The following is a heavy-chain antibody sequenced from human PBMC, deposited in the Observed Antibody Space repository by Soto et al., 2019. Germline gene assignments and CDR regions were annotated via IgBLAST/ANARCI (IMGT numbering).Heavy chain of an antibody. J-gene: IGHJ5*02. CDR3: AKDKRVSWYASVAWFDP. CDR1: GFTFSSYG. D-gene: IGHD6-13*01. Sequence: QVQLVESGGGVVQPGRSLRLSCAASGFTFSSYGMHWVRQAPGKGLEWVAVISYDGSNKYYADSVKGRFTISRDNSKKTLYLQMNRLRAEDTAVYYCAKDKRVSWYASVAWFDPWGQGTLVTVSS. V-gene: IGHV3-30*18. CDR2: ISYDGSNK.